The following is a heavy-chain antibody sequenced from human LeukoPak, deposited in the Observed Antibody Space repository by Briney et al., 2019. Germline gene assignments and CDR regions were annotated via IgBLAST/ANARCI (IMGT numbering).Heavy chain of an antibody. CDR3: ARDPTIAAEYYYYGMDV. CDR2: IWYDGSNK. V-gene: IGHV3-33*01. Sequence: GRSLRLSCAASGFTFSSYGMHWVRQAPGKGLEWVAVIWYDGSNKYYADSVKGRFTISRDNSKNTLYLQMNSLRAEHTAVYYCARDPTIAAEYYYYGMDVWGQGATVTVSS. D-gene: IGHD6-13*01. J-gene: IGHJ6*02. CDR1: GFTFSSYG.